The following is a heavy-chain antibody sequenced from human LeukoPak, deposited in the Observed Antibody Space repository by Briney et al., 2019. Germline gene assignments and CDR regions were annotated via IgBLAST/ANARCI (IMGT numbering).Heavy chain of an antibody. V-gene: IGHV4-59*01. CDR3: ARTPAIYGGYEGYYFDY. CDR1: GGSISSYY. Sequence: PSETLSLTCTVSGGSISSYYWSWIRQPPGKGLEWIGYIYYSGSTNYNPSLKSRVTISVDTSKNQFSLKLSSVTAADTAVYYCARTPAIYGGYEGYYFDYWGQGTLVTVSS. D-gene: IGHD5-12*01. J-gene: IGHJ4*02. CDR2: IYYSGST.